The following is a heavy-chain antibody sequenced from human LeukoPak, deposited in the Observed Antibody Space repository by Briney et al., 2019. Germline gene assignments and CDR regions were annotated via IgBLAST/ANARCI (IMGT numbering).Heavy chain of an antibody. CDR2: IKQDGSEK. CDR3: ARGAFRDQVQGYYYMDV. V-gene: IGHV3-7*01. CDR1: GFTFSSYW. J-gene: IGHJ6*03. D-gene: IGHD3-10*01. Sequence: GGSLRLSCAASGFTFSSYWMSWVRQAPGKGLEWVANIKQDGSEKYYVDSVKGRFIISRDNAKNSLYLQMNSLRAEDTAVYYCARGAFRDQVQGYYYMDVWGKGTTVTVSS.